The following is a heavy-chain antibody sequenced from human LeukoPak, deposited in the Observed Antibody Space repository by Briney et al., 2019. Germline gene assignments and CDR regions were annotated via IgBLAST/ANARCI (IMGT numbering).Heavy chain of an antibody. Sequence: GGSLRLSCAASGFTFSSYSMNWVRQAPGKGLEWVSYISISSSIIYYADSVKGRFTISRDNAKNSLYLQMDSLRAEDTAMYYCARLPGGVVMDAGLYWGQGTLVTVSS. CDR1: GFTFSSYS. J-gene: IGHJ4*02. V-gene: IGHV3-48*01. CDR2: ISISSSII. D-gene: IGHD2-21*01. CDR3: ARLPGGVVMDAGLY.